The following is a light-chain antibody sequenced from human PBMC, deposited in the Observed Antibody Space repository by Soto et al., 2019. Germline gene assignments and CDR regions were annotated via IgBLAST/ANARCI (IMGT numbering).Light chain of an antibody. Sequence: EIVLTQSPGTLSLSPGERATLSCRASQSVISRYVAWYQQRPGQAPRLLIYGASSRATGIPDRVTGIGSGTDFTLTITRLEPEDFAVYFCQQYDSSPWTFGQGTKVEIK. CDR3: QQYDSSPWT. CDR2: GAS. J-gene: IGKJ1*01. V-gene: IGKV3-20*01. CDR1: QSVISRY.